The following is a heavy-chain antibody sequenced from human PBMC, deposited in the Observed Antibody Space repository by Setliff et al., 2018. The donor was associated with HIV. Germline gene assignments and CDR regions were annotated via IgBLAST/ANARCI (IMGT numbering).Heavy chain of an antibody. V-gene: IGHV3-23*01. CDR3: AKTTPSSIRSPYYYYMDV. CDR1: GITFSSYW. D-gene: IGHD6-13*01. CDR2: ISNSRM. Sequence: GGSLRLSCAASGITFSSYWRSWVRQAPVKGLEWVSAISNSRMTYAGSVTGRFTISGDNSKNTLYLQMSTLRAEDTAVYYCAKTTPSSIRSPYYYYMDVWGKGTTVTVSS. J-gene: IGHJ6*03.